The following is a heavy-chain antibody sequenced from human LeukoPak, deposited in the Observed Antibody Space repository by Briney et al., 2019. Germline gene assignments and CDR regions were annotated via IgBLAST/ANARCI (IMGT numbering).Heavy chain of an antibody. J-gene: IGHJ4*02. V-gene: IGHV3-23*01. D-gene: IGHD3-16*01. Sequence: PGGSLRLSCAASGFTFSSYAMSWVRQAPGKGLEWVSSISGSGGYTYYADSVKGRFITSRDNSKNTLYLQMTSLRAEDTAVYYCAKELFGGPARAYFHYWGQGTLVTVSP. CDR1: GFTFSSYA. CDR3: AKELFGGPARAYFHY. CDR2: ISGSGGYT.